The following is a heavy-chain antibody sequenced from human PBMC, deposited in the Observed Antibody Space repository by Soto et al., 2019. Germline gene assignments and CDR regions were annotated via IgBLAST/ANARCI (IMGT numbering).Heavy chain of an antibody. CDR3: ARGLGDDLSASDAFDI. V-gene: IGHV4-30-4*01. Sequence: QVQLQESGPGLVKPSQTLSLTCTVSGGSISSGDYYWSWIRQSPGKGLEWIAYIHSSGSPYYMPSLKSRVIISLVTSKYKFALKLSYGTAADTAVYYCARGLGDDLSASDAFDIWGQGTMVTVSS. J-gene: IGHJ3*02. D-gene: IGHD3-16*01. CDR2: IHSSGSP. CDR1: GGSISSGDYY.